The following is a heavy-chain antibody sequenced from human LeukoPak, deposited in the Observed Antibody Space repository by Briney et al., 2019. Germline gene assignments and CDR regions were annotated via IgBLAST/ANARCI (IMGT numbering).Heavy chain of an antibody. Sequence: GSLRLSCAGSGFTFSSYAMSWVRQAPGQGLEWVSAISGSGGSTYYADSVKGRFTISRDNSKNTLYLQMNSLRAEDTAVYYCATAGSIAAAGTNGSFDYWGQGTLVTVSS. J-gene: IGHJ4*02. CDR1: GFTFSSYA. V-gene: IGHV3-23*01. CDR2: ISGSGGST. CDR3: ATAGSIAAAGTNGSFDY. D-gene: IGHD6-13*01.